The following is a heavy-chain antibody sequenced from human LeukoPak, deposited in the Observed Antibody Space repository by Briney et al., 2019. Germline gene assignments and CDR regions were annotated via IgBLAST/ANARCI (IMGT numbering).Heavy chain of an antibody. D-gene: IGHD2-21*01. CDR3: ARSRRLWSQYYFDY. J-gene: IGHJ4*02. CDR2: IYSGGST. CDR1: GFTFSYDG. Sequence: PGGSLRLSCAGSGFTFSYDGLSWVRQAPGKGLEWVSVIYSGGSTYYADSVKGRFTISRDNSKNTLYLQMNSLRAEDTAVYYCARSRRLWSQYYFDYWGQGTLVTVSS. V-gene: IGHV3-53*01.